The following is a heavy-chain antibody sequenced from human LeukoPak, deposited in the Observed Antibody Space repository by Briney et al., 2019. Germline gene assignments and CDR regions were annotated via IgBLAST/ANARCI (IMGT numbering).Heavy chain of an antibody. CDR3: AKYSSSWSGVSRNWFDP. V-gene: IGHV5-51*01. CDR1: GYSFTSYW. J-gene: IGHJ5*02. Sequence: GESLKISCKGSGYSFTSYWIGWVRQMPGKGLEWMGIIYPGDSDTRYSPSFQGQVTISADKSISTAYLQWSSLKASDTAMYYCAKYSSSWSGVSRNWFDPWGQGTLVTVSS. CDR2: IYPGDSDT. D-gene: IGHD6-13*01.